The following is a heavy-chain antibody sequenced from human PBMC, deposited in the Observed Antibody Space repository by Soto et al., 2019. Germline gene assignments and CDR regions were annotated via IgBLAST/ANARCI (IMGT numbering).Heavy chain of an antibody. D-gene: IGHD6-13*01. CDR1: GYTFSTYG. CDR2: ISAYNGNT. CDR3: MRAPAGWPQTTYFYY. V-gene: IGHV1-18*01. J-gene: IGHJ4*02. Sequence: ASEKVSCKASGYTFSTYGISWVRQAPGQGLEWMGWISAYNGNTNFAQNLQGRVTMTTDTSTSTAYMELRSLRSDDTAVYYCMRAPAGWPQTTYFYYWGQETLVTVYS.